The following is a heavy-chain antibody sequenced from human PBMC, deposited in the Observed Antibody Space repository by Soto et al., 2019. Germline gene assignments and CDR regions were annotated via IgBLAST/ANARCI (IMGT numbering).Heavy chain of an antibody. CDR3: AKDGWYSSSWSENYFDY. J-gene: IGHJ4*02. CDR1: GFTFDDYA. Sequence: EVQLVESGGGLVQPGRSLRLSCAASGFTFDDYAMHWVRQAPGKGLEWASGISWNSGSIGYADSVKSRFTISRDNAKDSLDLQMNSLRAEDTALYYCAKDGWYSSSWSENYFDYWGQGTLVTVSS. V-gene: IGHV3-9*01. CDR2: ISWNSGSI. D-gene: IGHD6-13*01.